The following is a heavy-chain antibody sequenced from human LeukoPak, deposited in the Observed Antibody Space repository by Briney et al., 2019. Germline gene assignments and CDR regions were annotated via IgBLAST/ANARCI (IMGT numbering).Heavy chain of an antibody. J-gene: IGHJ6*03. V-gene: IGHV4-30-2*01. CDR1: GGSISSGGYY. D-gene: IGHD1-26*01. CDR3: ARDRAYSGSYYYYMDV. CDR2: IYHSGST. Sequence: SETLSLTCTVSGGSISSGGYYWSWIRQPPGKGLEWIGYIYHSGSTYYNPSLKSRVTISVDRSKNQFSLKLSSVTAADTAVHYCARDRAYSGSYYYYMDVWGKGTTVTVSS.